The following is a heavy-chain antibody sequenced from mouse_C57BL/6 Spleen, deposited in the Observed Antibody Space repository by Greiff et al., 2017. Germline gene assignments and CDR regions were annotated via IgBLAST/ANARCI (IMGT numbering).Heavy chain of an antibody. Sequence: VQLQQSGTVLARPGASVKMSCKTSGHTFTSYWMHWVKQRPGQGLEWIGAIYPGNSDTSYNQKFKGKAKLTAVTSANTAYMELSSLPNEDSAVYYCTRSYGNYGGYFDVWGTGTTVTVSS. J-gene: IGHJ1*03. V-gene: IGHV1-5*01. CDR2: IYPGNSDT. CDR1: GHTFTSYW. D-gene: IGHD2-1*01. CDR3: TRSYGNYGGYFDV.